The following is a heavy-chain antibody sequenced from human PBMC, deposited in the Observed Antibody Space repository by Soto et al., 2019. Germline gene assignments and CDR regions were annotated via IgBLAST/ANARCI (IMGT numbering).Heavy chain of an antibody. CDR3: VRGGGYDAFDH. CDR2: INHFEST. CDR1: GASISYGGFS. D-gene: IGHD5-12*01. V-gene: IGHV4-30-2*06. Sequence: QLQLQESGSGMVRTSETLSLTCTVFGASISYGGFSWSWIRQSPGKGLEWIGYINHFESTYFHPSFKSRLSMPLDWSRNTFSLNLSSVPAADMAVYYCVRGGGYDAFDHWGQGVPVTVSS. J-gene: IGHJ4*02.